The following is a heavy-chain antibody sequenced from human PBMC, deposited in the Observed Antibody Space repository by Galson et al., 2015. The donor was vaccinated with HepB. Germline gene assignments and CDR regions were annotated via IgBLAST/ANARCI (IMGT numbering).Heavy chain of an antibody. Sequence: SENVSCKASGYTFSSFSLSWVRQVPGQGLEWMGWISGYNGNTRYGENFQDRVSMYTDTSTNTAYMELTGLRSDDTGIYYCVRDSTSTYCSAISCPIGGWFDTWGQGTLVIVSS. V-gene: IGHV1-18*01. CDR1: GYTFSSFS. D-gene: IGHD2-21*01. CDR2: ISGYNGNT. CDR3: VRDSTSTYCSAISCPIGGWFDT. J-gene: IGHJ5*02.